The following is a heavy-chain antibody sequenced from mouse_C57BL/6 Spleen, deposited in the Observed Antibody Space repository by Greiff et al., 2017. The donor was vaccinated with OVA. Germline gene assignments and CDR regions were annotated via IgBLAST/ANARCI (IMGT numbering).Heavy chain of an antibody. D-gene: IGHD1-3*01. J-gene: IGHJ4*01. V-gene: IGHV1-31*01. Sequence: LVESGPELVKPGASVKISCKASGYSFTGYYMHWVKQSHGNILDWIGYIYPYNGVSSYNQKFKGKATLTVDKSSSTAYMELRSLTSEDSAVYYCARSEWGEENYYAMDYWGQGTSVTVSS. CDR3: ARSEWGEENYYAMDY. CDR2: IYPYNGVS. CDR1: GYSFTGYY.